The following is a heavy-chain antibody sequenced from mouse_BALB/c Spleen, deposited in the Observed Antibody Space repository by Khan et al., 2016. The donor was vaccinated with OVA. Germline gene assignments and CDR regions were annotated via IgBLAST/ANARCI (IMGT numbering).Heavy chain of an antibody. J-gene: IGHJ2*01. CDR1: GYSITSDYA. Sequence: DVQLQESGPGLVKPSQSLSLTCTVTGYSITSDYAWNWIRQFPGNKLEWMGYISYSGSTSYNPSLKSRISITRDTSKNQFFLQLNSVTTEDTATYYCARSYGNYLDYWGQGTTLTGSS. CDR3: ARSYGNYLDY. V-gene: IGHV3-2*02. CDR2: ISYSGST. D-gene: IGHD2-1*01.